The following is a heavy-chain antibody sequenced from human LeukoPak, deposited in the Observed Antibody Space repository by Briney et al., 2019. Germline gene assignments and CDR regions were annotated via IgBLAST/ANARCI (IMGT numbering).Heavy chain of an antibody. D-gene: IGHD6-19*01. CDR2: ISGDGDDT. V-gene: IGHV3-23*01. Sequence: PGGSLRLSCVASGFTFSTYAMSWVRLAPGKRLQWFSGISGDGDDTYYADSVKGRFTISSDNSKNTLYLQMKTLRAEDTARYYCAKGGLWSSGCSVFDCWGRGTLVTVSS. CDR1: GFTFSTYA. CDR3: AKGGLWSSGCSVFDC. J-gene: IGHJ4*02.